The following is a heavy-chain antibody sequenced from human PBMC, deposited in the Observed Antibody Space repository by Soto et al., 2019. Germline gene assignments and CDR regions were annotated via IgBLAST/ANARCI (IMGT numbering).Heavy chain of an antibody. Sequence: KPSETLSLTCTVSGGSVSSGSYYWSWIRQPPGKGLEWIGHIYHSGSTNYNPSLKSRVTMSVDTSKNQFSVKLSSVTAADTAVYYCARVEYYDSSGSSHYFSGYWGQGTQVTVSS. CDR3: ARVEYYDSSGSSHYFSGY. CDR1: GGSVSSGSYY. CDR2: IYHSGST. J-gene: IGHJ4*02. D-gene: IGHD3-22*01. V-gene: IGHV4-61*01.